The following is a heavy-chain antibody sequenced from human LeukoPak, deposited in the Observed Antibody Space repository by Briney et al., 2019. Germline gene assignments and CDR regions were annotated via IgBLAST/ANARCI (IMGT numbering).Heavy chain of an antibody. J-gene: IGHJ2*01. V-gene: IGHV3-48*03. CDR1: GFTFSSYE. Sequence: GRSLRLSCAASGFTFSSYEMNWVRQAPGKGLEWISYISSRSGTIRYADSVKGRFTISRDNAKSSLYLQMNSLRAEDTAVYYCARGGYCSGGSCSVYWYFDLWGRGTLVTVSS. CDR3: ARGGYCSGGSCSVYWYFDL. CDR2: ISSRSGTI. D-gene: IGHD2-15*01.